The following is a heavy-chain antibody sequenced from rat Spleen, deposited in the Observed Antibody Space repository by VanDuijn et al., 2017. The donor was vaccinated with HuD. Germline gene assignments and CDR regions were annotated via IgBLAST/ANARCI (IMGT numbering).Heavy chain of an antibody. V-gene: IGHV5-25*01. J-gene: IGHJ3*01. D-gene: IGHD1-11*01. CDR2: ISTAGSNT. Sequence: EVQLVESGGGLVQPGGSLKLSCEASGFIFNRYYMVWVRQAPTKGLEWVAYISTAGSNTFYRDSVKGRFTISRDNAKSALYLKMDSLRSEDTATYYCARGRDWFAYWGQGTLVTVSS. CDR3: ARGRDWFAY. CDR1: GFIFNRYY.